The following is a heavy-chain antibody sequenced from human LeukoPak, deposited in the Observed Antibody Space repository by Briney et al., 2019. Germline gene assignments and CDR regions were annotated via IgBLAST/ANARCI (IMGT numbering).Heavy chain of an antibody. J-gene: IGHJ5*02. Sequence: GGSLRLSCAASGFTFSNYWMHWVRQAPGKGLVWVSCINNDGSRTIYADSVKGRFTISRDNAKNSPYLQMNSLRAEDTAVYYCARVWVNWFDPWGQGTLVTVSS. D-gene: IGHD7-27*01. CDR1: GFTFSNYW. CDR3: ARVWVNWFDP. CDR2: INNDGSRT. V-gene: IGHV3-74*01.